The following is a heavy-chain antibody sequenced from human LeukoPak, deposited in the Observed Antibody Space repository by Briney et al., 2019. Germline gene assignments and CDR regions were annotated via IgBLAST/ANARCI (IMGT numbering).Heavy chain of an antibody. CDR2: IYSGGST. J-gene: IGHJ5*02. CDR1: GFTVSSNY. V-gene: IGHV3-66*02. CDR3: ARELGYCSSTSCLPYNWFDP. D-gene: IGHD2-2*01. Sequence: GGSLRLSCAASGFTVSSNYMSWVRQAPGKGLEWVSVIYSGGSTYYADSVKGRFTISRDNSNNTLYLQMNSLRAEDTAVYYCARELGYCSSTSCLPYNWFDPWGQGTLVTVSS.